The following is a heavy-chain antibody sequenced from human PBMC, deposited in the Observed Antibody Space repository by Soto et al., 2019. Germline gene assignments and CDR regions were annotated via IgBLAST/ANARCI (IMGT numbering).Heavy chain of an antibody. CDR1: GESIRSSAFY. CDR3: AGSRMGHASPTDF. Sequence: KPSETLSLTCSVSGESIRSSAFYWGWVRQLPGKTLEWLGFIYYDGNTYYNPSLKSRLRISSDTSNNQVSLTLSSATATDTATYYCAGSRMGHASPTDFWGHGILVTVSS. J-gene: IGHJ4*01. V-gene: IGHV4-30-4*08. CDR2: IYYDGNT. D-gene: IGHD2-2*01.